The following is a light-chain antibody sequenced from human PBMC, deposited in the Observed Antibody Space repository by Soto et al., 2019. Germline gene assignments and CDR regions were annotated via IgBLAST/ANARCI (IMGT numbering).Light chain of an antibody. Sequence: QSVLTQPPSASGTPGQRVTISCSGSSSNIGRNTVNWYQQLPGTAPKLLIHSNNQRPSGVPDRFSGSKSGTSASLAISGLQSEDEADYDCAAWDDSLHGVVFGGGPKLTVL. V-gene: IGLV1-44*01. J-gene: IGLJ3*02. CDR1: SSNIGRNT. CDR3: AAWDDSLHGVV. CDR2: SNN.